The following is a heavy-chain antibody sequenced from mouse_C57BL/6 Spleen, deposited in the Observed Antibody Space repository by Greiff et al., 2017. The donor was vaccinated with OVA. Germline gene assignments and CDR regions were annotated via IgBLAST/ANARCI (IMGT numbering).Heavy chain of an antibody. D-gene: IGHD2-14*01. J-gene: IGHJ4*01. CDR3: ARENRYYAMDY. Sequence: EVKLQESGPGLVKPSQSLSLTCSVTGYSITSGYYWNWIRQFPGNKLEWMGYISYDGSNNYNPSLKNRISITRDTSKNQFFLKLNSVTTEDTATYYCARENRYYAMDYWGQGTSVTVSS. V-gene: IGHV3-6*01. CDR1: GYSITSGYY. CDR2: ISYDGSN.